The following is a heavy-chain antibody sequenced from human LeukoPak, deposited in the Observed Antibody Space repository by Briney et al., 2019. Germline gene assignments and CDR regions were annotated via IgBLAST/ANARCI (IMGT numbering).Heavy chain of an antibody. D-gene: IGHD6-13*01. J-gene: IGHJ3*02. CDR3: ASSSWHSYAFDI. CDR1: GGSISSYY. Sequence: SETLSLTCTVSGGSISSYYWSWIRQRPGKGLDWIGRIYTSGSTNYNPSLKSRVTMSVDTSKNQFSLNLSSVTAADTAVYYCASSSWHSYAFDIWGQGTMVTVSS. CDR2: IYTSGST. V-gene: IGHV4-4*07.